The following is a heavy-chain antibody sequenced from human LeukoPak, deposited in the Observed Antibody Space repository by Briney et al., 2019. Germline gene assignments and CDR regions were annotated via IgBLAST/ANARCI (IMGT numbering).Heavy chain of an antibody. D-gene: IGHD4-23*01. Sequence: SETLSLTCTVSGGSISSYYWSWIRQPPGKGLEWLGSVFYSGTTHYNPSLKCRVTIFIDTSKDQFSLKLSSVTAADTSVYYCARLSNYGGHSGDGYWGQGTLVTVSS. CDR2: VFYSGTT. CDR3: ARLSNYGGHSGDGY. J-gene: IGHJ4*02. V-gene: IGHV4-59*05. CDR1: GGSISSYY.